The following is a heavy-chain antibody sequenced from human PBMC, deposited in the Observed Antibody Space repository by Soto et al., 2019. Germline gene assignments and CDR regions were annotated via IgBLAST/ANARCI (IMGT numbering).Heavy chain of an antibody. CDR2: IYYSGST. J-gene: IGHJ1*01. CDR1: GGSISSSSYY. D-gene: IGHD3-10*01. V-gene: IGHV4-39*01. Sequence: QLQLQESGPGLVKPSETLSLTCTVSGGSISSSSYYWGWIRQPPGTGLEWIGSIYYSGSTYYNPSLKSRVTISVDTSKNQFSLKLSSVTASDTAVYYCATVWFGESQQWGQGTLVTVSS. CDR3: ATVWFGESQQ.